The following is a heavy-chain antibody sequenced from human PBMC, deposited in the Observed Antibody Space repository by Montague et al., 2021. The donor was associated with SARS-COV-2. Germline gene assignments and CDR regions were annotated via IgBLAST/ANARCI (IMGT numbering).Heavy chain of an antibody. V-gene: IGHV3-53*04. Sequence: SVRLSCAASGFTVSSNYMSWVRQAPGKGLEWVSVIYSGGITYYADSVKGRFTISRHNSKNTLYLQMNSLRAEDTAVYYCAVELGLLRAYWGQGTLVTVSS. J-gene: IGHJ4*02. D-gene: IGHD3/OR15-3a*01. CDR3: AVELGLLRAY. CDR1: GFTVSSNY. CDR2: IYSGGIT.